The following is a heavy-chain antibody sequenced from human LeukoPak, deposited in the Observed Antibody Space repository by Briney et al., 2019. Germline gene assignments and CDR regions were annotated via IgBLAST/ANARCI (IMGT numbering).Heavy chain of an antibody. V-gene: IGHV1-46*01. CDR2: INPNDDST. CDR1: GYTFTNFY. J-gene: IGHJ3*02. D-gene: IGHD3-22*01. CDR3: ARVSGITMIVVLKHDAFDI. Sequence: ASVKVSCKASGYTFTNFYMHWVRQAPGQGLEWMGVINPNDDSTLYAQKFQGRVTMTKDTPTNTFYMELISLRSEDTAVYYCARVSGITMIVVLKHDAFDIWGQGTMVIVSS.